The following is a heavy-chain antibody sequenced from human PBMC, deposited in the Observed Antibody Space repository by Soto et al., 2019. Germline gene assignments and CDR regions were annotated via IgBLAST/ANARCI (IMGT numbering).Heavy chain of an antibody. Sequence: GSLRLSCAASGFTFSSYAMHWVRQAPGKGLEWVAVISYDGSNKYYADSVKGRFTISRDNSKNTLYLQMNSLRAEDTAVYYCARRRGYDILTGYYDYWGQGTLVTVSS. J-gene: IGHJ4*02. CDR2: ISYDGSNK. V-gene: IGHV3-30-3*01. D-gene: IGHD3-9*01. CDR1: GFTFSSYA. CDR3: ARRRGYDILTGYYDY.